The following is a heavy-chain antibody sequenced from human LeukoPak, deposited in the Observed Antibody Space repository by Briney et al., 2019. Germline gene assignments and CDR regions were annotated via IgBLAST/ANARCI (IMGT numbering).Heavy chain of an antibody. CDR2: MNPNSGNT. V-gene: IGHV1-8*02. CDR1: GYTFTSYG. CDR3: ASFFGFGEPTPSGYYYMDV. J-gene: IGHJ6*03. D-gene: IGHD3-10*01. Sequence: ASVKVSCEASGYTFTSYGISWVRQATGQGLEWMGWMNPNSGNTGYAQKFQGRVTMTRNTSISTAYMELSSLRSEDTAVYYCASFFGFGEPTPSGYYYMDVWGKGTTVTISS.